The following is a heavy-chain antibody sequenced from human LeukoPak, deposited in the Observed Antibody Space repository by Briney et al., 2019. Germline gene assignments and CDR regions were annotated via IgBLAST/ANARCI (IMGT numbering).Heavy chain of an antibody. CDR2: IIPIFGTA. CDR3: ARDYYDRAHVFDP. J-gene: IGHJ5*02. CDR1: GYTFTSYY. D-gene: IGHD3-22*01. V-gene: IGHV1-69*13. Sequence: SVKVSCKASGYTFTSYYMHWVRQAPGQGLEWMGGIIPIFGTANYAQKFQGRVTITADESTSTAYMELSSLRSEDTAVYYCARDYYDRAHVFDPWGQGTLVTVSS.